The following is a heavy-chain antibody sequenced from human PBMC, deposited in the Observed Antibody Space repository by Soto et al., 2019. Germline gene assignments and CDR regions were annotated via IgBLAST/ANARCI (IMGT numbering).Heavy chain of an antibody. CDR2: INPKSGDT. J-gene: IGHJ4*02. CDR1: GYTFTGYY. D-gene: IGHD1-26*01. CDR3: ARGSPRMGALPTY. Sequence: ASVKVSCKASGYTFTGYYIHWVRQAPGQGLEWMGWINPKSGDTNYAQKFQGRVSMTRDTSITTAYMEVSRLKPDDTAVYYCARGSPRMGALPTYWGQGTLVTVSS. V-gene: IGHV1-2*02.